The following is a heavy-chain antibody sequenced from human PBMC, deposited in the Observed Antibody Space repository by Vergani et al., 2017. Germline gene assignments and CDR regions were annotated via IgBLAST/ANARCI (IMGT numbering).Heavy chain of an antibody. CDR1: GFTFSSYA. CDR3: ARGGSSSWYLSRSLARMYYFDY. V-gene: IGHV3-30-3*01. Sequence: QVQLVESGGGVVQPGRSLRLSCAASGFTFSSYAMHWVRQAPGKGLEWVAVISYDGSNKYYADSVKGRFTISRDNSKNTLYLQRNSLRAEDTAVYYCARGGSSSWYLSRSLARMYYFDYWGQGTLVTVSS. D-gene: IGHD6-13*01. CDR2: ISYDGSNK. J-gene: IGHJ4*02.